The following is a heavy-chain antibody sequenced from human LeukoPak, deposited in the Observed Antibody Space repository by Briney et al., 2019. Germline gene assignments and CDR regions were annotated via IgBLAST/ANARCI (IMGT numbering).Heavy chain of an antibody. CDR3: AATTMVRGVIIHYYGMDV. J-gene: IGHJ6*04. V-gene: IGHV1-58*01. Sequence: GTSVKVSCKASGFTFTSSAVQWVRHARGQRLEWRGCIVVGSGNTNYAQKFQEKVTITRDMSTSTAYMELSSLRSEDTGVYYCAATTMVRGVIIHYYGMDVWGKGTTVTVSS. D-gene: IGHD3-10*01. CDR1: GFTFTSSA. CDR2: IVVGSGNT.